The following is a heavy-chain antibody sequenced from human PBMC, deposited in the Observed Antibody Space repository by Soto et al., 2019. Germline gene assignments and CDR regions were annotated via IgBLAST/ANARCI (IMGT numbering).Heavy chain of an antibody. V-gene: IGHV1-69*13. D-gene: IGHD5-12*01. CDR1: GGTFSSYA. J-gene: IGHJ4*02. CDR3: ARGPSRWLQFFY. CDR2: IIPIFGTA. Sequence: SVTVSCKASGGTFSSYAISWVRQAPGQGLEWMGGIIPIFGTANYAQKFQGRVTITADESTSTAYMELSSLRSEDTAVYYYARGPSRWLQFFYCGQGTLVTVSS.